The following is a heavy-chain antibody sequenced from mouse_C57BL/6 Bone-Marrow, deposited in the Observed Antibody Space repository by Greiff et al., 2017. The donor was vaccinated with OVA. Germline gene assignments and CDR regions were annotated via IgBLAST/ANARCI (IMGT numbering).Heavy chain of an antibody. Sequence: EVKLVESGGGLVKPGGSLKLSCAASGFTFSSYAMSWVRQTPEKRLEWVATISDGGSYTYYPDNVKGRFTISRDNAKNNLYMQMSHLTSEDTAMYYCARKGAYYSNSDYFGCWGQGATLTVAS. V-gene: IGHV5-4*03. CDR1: GFTFSSYA. CDR2: ISDGGSYT. CDR3: ARKGAYYSNSDYFGC. D-gene: IGHD2-5*01. J-gene: IGHJ2*01.